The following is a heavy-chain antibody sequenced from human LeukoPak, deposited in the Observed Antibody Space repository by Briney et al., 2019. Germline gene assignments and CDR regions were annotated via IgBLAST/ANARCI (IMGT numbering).Heavy chain of an antibody. D-gene: IGHD3-9*01. CDR2: IVGSGGST. CDR3: SKWGDYDVLTGYYDSDF. J-gene: IGHJ4*02. V-gene: IGHV3-23*01. CDR1: GFTFSNYA. Sequence: GASLRLSCAASGFTFSNYAMSWVRQAPGKGLEWVSAIVGSGGSTYYADSVKGRLSISRDNSKNTLFLQMNSLRVEDTALYYCSKWGDYDVLTGYYDSDFWGQGTLVTVSS.